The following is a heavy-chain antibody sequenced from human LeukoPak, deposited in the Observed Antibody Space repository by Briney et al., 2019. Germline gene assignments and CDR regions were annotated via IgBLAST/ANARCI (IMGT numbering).Heavy chain of an antibody. CDR3: ARDFRVAAASYYFDY. Sequence: GASVKVSCKASGYTFTGYYMHWVRQAPGQGLEWMGWINPNSGGTNYAQKFQGRVTMTRDTSISTAYMELSRLRSDDTAVYYCARDFRVAAASYYFDYWGREPWSPSPQ. J-gene: IGHJ4*02. CDR2: INPNSGGT. D-gene: IGHD6-13*01. V-gene: IGHV1-2*02. CDR1: GYTFTGYY.